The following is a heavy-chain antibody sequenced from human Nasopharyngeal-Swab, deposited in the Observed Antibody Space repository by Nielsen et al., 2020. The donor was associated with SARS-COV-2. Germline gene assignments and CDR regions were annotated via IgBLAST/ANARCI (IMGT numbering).Heavy chain of an antibody. D-gene: IGHD6-19*01. CDR3: ARERGSSGLDGFDI. J-gene: IGHJ3*02. CDR1: GFTFSAYR. Sequence: GESLKISCAASGFTFSAYRMNWVRQAPGKGLEWVSSINSLSTYIHYVDLVKGRFTISRDNAKSSLYLQMNSLRAEDTAVYYCARERGSSGLDGFDIWGQGTTVTVSP. CDR2: INSLSTYI. V-gene: IGHV3-21*01.